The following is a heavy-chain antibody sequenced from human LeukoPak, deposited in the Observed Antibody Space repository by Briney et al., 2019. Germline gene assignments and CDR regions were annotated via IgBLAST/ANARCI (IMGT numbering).Heavy chain of an antibody. CDR2: VSFHGEIT. CDR3: AKERDYRVSASCDY. D-gene: IGHD3-10*01. Sequence: PGGSLRLSCAASGFTFSNFGMHWVRQAPGKGLEWVAVVSFHGEITHYADSVRGRFTISRDNSKSTLYLQMTSLRGEDTALYYCAKERDYRVSASCDYWGQGTQVTVSS. CDR1: GFTFSNFG. J-gene: IGHJ4*02. V-gene: IGHV3-30*18.